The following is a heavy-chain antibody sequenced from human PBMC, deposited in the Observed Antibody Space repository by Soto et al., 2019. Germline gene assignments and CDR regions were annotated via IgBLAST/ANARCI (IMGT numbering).Heavy chain of an antibody. CDR2: IIPIFGTA. Sequence: SVKVSCKASGGTFSSYAISWVRQAPGQGLEWMGGIIPIFGTANYAQKFQGRVTITADESTSTAYMELSSLRSEDTAVYYCARLDIVVAVAAVEYYYGMDVWGQGTTVTVSS. CDR1: GGTFSSYA. J-gene: IGHJ6*02. CDR3: ARLDIVVAVAAVEYYYGMDV. D-gene: IGHD2-15*01. V-gene: IGHV1-69*13.